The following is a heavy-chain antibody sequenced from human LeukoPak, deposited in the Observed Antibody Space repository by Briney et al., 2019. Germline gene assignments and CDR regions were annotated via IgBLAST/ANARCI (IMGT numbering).Heavy chain of an antibody. CDR2: INPSGGST. D-gene: IGHD2-21*01. Sequence: ASVKVSCKASGYTFTSYYMHWVRQAPGQGLEWMGVINPSGGSTTYAQKFQGRVTMTRDTSMSTVYMELSGLRSEDTAVYYCAREAVVVASEHNMYNGMDVWGQGTTVTVSS. V-gene: IGHV1-46*01. J-gene: IGHJ6*02. CDR1: GYTFTSYY. CDR3: AREAVVVASEHNMYNGMDV.